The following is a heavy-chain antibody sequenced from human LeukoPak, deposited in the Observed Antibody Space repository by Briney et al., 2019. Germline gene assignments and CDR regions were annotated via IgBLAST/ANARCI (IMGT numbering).Heavy chain of an antibody. D-gene: IGHD5-12*01. CDR2: INPNSGGT. V-gene: IGHV1-2*02. J-gene: IGHJ4*02. CDR3: ARDWFVDSGDDPFPFDY. CDR1: GYTFTGYH. Sequence: GASVKVSCKASGYTFTGYHMHWVRQAPGQGLEWMGWINPNSGGTNYAQKFQGRVTMTRDTSISTAYMELSRLTSDDTAIYYCARDWFVDSGDDPFPFDYWGQGTLVSVSS.